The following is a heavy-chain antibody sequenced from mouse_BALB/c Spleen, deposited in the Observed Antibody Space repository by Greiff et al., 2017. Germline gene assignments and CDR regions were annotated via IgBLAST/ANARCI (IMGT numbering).Heavy chain of an antibody. Sequence: EVQLVESGGDLVKPGGSLKLSCAASGFTFSSYGMSWVRQTPDKRLEWVATISSGGSYTYYPDSVKGRFTISRDKAKNTLYLQMSSLKSEDTAMYYCARGSSYGYWGQGTTLTVSA. D-gene: IGHD1-1*01. J-gene: IGHJ2*01. CDR2: ISSGGSYT. CDR3: ARGSSYGY. CDR1: GFTFSSYG. V-gene: IGHV5-6*01.